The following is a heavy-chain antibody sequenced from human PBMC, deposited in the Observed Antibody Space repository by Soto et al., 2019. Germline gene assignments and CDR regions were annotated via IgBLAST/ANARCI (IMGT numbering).Heavy chain of an antibody. CDR1: GFTFSSYA. V-gene: IGHV3-23*01. D-gene: IGHD6-13*01. J-gene: IGHJ4*02. CDR3: AKRQYSSSWELGY. Sequence: EVQLLESGGGLVQPGGSLRLSSAASGFTFSSYAMSWVRQAPGKGLEWVSAISGSGGSTYYADSVKGRFTISRDNSKNTLYLQMNSLRAEDTAVYYCAKRQYSSSWELGYWGQGTLVTVSS. CDR2: ISGSGGST.